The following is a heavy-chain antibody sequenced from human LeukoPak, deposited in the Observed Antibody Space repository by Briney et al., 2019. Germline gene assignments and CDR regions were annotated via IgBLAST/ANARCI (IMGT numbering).Heavy chain of an antibody. V-gene: IGHV3-20*04. CDR3: ARDSSGYYFSNWFDP. Sequence: GGSLRLSCAASGFTFDDYGMSWVRHAPGKGLEWVSGINWNGGSTGYADSVKGRFTISRDNAKNSLYLQMNSLRAEDTALYYCARDSSGYYFSNWFDPWGQGTLVTVSS. D-gene: IGHD3-22*01. CDR1: GFTFDDYG. J-gene: IGHJ5*02. CDR2: INWNGGST.